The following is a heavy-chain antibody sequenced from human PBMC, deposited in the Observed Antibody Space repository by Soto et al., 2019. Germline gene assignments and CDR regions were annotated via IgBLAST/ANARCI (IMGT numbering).Heavy chain of an antibody. Sequence: ASVKVSCKVSGYTLTELSMHWVRQAPGKGLEWMGGFDPEDGVTIYAQKFQGRVTMTEDTSTDTAYMELSSLRSEDTAVYYCATEDMRQWLGGICYWGQGTLVTVSS. CDR3: ATEDMRQWLGGICY. V-gene: IGHV1-24*01. J-gene: IGHJ4*02. D-gene: IGHD6-19*01. CDR2: FDPEDGVT. CDR1: GYTLTELS.